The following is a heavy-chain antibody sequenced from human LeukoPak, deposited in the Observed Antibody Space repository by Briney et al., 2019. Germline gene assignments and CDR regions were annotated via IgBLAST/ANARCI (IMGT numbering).Heavy chain of an antibody. CDR2: ISYDGSNK. V-gene: IGHV3-30-3*01. CDR3: AKDLWFGEPLPMDV. Sequence: GRSLRLSCAASGFTFSSYAMHWVRQAPGKGLEWVAVISYDGSNKYYADSVKGRFTISRDNSKNTLYLQMNSLRAEDTAVYYCAKDLWFGEPLPMDVWGQGTTVTVSS. J-gene: IGHJ6*02. CDR1: GFTFSSYA. D-gene: IGHD3-10*01.